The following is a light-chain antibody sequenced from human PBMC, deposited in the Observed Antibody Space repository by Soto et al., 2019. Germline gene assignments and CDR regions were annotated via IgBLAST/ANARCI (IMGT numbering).Light chain of an antibody. CDR3: QHYDHLPFLLFT. V-gene: IGKV1-33*01. CDR2: DAS. Sequence: DIQMTQSPSSLSASVGDRVTITCQASQDISNYLNWYQQKPGKAPKLLIYDASYLETGVPSWFSGSRSGTDFTFTIFTLQPEDIATYYSQHYDHLPFLLFTFGAGTKVDIK. J-gene: IGKJ3*01. CDR1: QDISNY.